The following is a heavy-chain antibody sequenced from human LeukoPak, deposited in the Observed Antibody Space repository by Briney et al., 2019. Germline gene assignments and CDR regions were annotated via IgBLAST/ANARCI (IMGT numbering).Heavy chain of an antibody. CDR1: GGSISSGGYY. Sequence: SETLSLTCTVSGGSISSGGYYWSWIRQPPGKGLEWIGYIYHSGSTYYNPSLKSRVTISVDRSKNQFSLKLSSVTAADTAVYYCARDTVTTDYYYYYMDVWGKGTTVTVSS. J-gene: IGHJ6*03. D-gene: IGHD4-11*01. CDR2: IYHSGST. CDR3: ARDTVTTDYYYYYMDV. V-gene: IGHV4-30-2*01.